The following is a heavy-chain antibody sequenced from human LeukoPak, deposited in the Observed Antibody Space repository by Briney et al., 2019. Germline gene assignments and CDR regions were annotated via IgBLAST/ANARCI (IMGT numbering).Heavy chain of an antibody. CDR3: ARGRKSRSSSTSWYSLHWFDP. Sequence: PSETLSLTCAVYGGSFSGYYWSWIRQPPGKGLEWIGEINHSGSTNYNPSLKSRVTISVDTSKNQFSLKLSSVTAADTAVYYCARGRKSRSSSTSWYSLHWFDPWGQGTLFTVSS. CDR2: INHSGST. J-gene: IGHJ5*02. D-gene: IGHD2-2*01. CDR1: GGSFSGYY. V-gene: IGHV4-34*01.